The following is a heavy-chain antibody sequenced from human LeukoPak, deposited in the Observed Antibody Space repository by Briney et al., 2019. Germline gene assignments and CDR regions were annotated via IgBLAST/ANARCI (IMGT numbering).Heavy chain of an antibody. CDR3: ASPKAFDV. Sequence: PGGSLRLSCAASEITFVDSWMSWVRQAPGKGLEWVANIKQDGSEKYYVDSVKGRFTISRDNAKNSLYLQMNSLRAEDTAVYYCASPKAFDVWGQGTRVTVSS. CDR2: IKQDGSEK. J-gene: IGHJ3*01. CDR1: EITFVDSW. V-gene: IGHV3-7*01.